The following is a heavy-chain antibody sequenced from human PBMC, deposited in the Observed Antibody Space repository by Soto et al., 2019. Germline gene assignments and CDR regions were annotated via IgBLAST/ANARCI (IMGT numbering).Heavy chain of an antibody. Sequence: GGSLRLSCAASGFTFSSYDMHWVRQATGKGLEWVSAIGTAGDTYYPGSVKGRFTISRENAKNSLYLQMNSLRAEDTAVYYCARELPMVRGVIGYYYYGMDVWGQGTTVTVSS. J-gene: IGHJ6*02. CDR2: IGTAGDT. CDR3: ARELPMVRGVIGYYYYGMDV. CDR1: GFTFSSYD. D-gene: IGHD3-10*01. V-gene: IGHV3-13*01.